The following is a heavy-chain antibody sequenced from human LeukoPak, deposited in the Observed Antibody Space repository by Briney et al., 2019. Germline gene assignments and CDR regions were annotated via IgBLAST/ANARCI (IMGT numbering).Heavy chain of an antibody. CDR2: INHSGST. D-gene: IGHD2-2*01. Sequence: TSETLSLTCAVYGGSFSGYYWSLIRQPPGKGLEWIGEINHSGSTNYNPSLKSRVTISVDTSKNQFSLKLSSATAADTAVYYCARSKTDTSVVDIVVVPAAIRYFDYWGQGTLVTVSS. CDR1: GGSFSGYY. J-gene: IGHJ4*02. CDR3: ARSKTDTSVVDIVVVPAAIRYFDY. V-gene: IGHV4-34*01.